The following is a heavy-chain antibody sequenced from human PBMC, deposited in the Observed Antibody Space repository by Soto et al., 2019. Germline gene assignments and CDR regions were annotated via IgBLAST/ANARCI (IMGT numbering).Heavy chain of an antibody. CDR2: IIPIFGTA. CDR3: ARAGYYYGSGPMRFDP. J-gene: IGHJ5*02. D-gene: IGHD3-10*01. CDR1: GGTFSSYA. Sequence: SVKASCKASGGTFSSYAISWVRQAPGQGLEWMGGIIPIFGTANYAQKFQGRVTITADESTSTAYMELSSLRSEDTAVYYCARAGYYYGSGPMRFDPWGQGTLVTVSS. V-gene: IGHV1-69*13.